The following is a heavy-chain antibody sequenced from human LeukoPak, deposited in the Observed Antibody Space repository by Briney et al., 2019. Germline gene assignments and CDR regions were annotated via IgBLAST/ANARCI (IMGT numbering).Heavy chain of an antibody. V-gene: IGHV3-7*04. CDR3: ARAKRGIAARHYYFDY. D-gene: IGHD6-6*01. J-gene: IGHJ4*02. CDR1: GFTVSSYW. Sequence: AGSLTLACAASGFTVSSYWISCVSQAPGGWMGWVGNINQDVSKKNYVDSVKGRFTISRDNAKNSLYLQMNTLRAEDTAVFYCARAKRGIAARHYYFDYWGQGTLVTVSS. CDR2: INQDVSKK.